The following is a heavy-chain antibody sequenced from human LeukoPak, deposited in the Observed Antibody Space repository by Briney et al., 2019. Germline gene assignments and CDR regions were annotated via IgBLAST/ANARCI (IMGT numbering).Heavy chain of an antibody. D-gene: IGHD3-3*01. J-gene: IGHJ3*02. V-gene: IGHV4-59*08. CDR2: IYYSGST. Sequence: SETLSLTCTVSGGSISSYYWSWIRQPPGKGLEWIGYIYYSGSTNYNPSLKSRVTISVDTSKNQFSLKLSSVTAADTAVYYCARAGYDFWSAAFDIWGQGTLVTFSS. CDR1: GGSISSYY. CDR3: ARAGYDFWSAAFDI.